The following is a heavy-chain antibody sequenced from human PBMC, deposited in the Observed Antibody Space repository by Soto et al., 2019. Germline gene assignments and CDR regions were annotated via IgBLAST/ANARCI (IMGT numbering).Heavy chain of an antibody. V-gene: IGHV2-26*01. CDR2: IFSNDKK. CDR1: GFSLNNLKMG. D-gene: IGHD3-3*01. Sequence: QVTLEESGPVLVKPTETLTLTCTVSGFSLNNLKMGVSWIRQPPGKALEWLAHIFSNDKKAYTTSLNNRLTISTDTSKSQVVLIMTNMDSADTATYFCARTRSPYNFWSGGFDFWSRGTLITVSS. J-gene: IGHJ4*02. CDR3: ARTRSPYNFWSGGFDF.